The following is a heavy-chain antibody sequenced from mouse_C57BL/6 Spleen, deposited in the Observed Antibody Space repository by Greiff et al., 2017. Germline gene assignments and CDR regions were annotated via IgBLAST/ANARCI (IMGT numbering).Heavy chain of an antibody. CDR3: ARLDSSGY. D-gene: IGHD3-2*02. Sequence: EVKLLESGGDLVKPGGSLKLSCAASGFTFSSYGMSWVRQTPDKRLEWVATISSGGSYTYYPDSVKGRLTISRDNAKNTLYLQMSSLKSEDTAMYYCARLDSSGYWGQGTLVTVSA. CDR1: GFTFSSYG. J-gene: IGHJ3*01. CDR2: ISSGGSYT. V-gene: IGHV5-6*01.